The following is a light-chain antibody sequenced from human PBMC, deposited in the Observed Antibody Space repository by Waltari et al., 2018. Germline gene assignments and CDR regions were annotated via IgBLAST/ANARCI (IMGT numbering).Light chain of an antibody. J-gene: IGLJ2*01. CDR1: SSDVRGYNS. V-gene: IGLV2-14*01. Sequence: QSALTQPASVSGSPGQSITISCTGSSSDVRGYNSVSWYQQHPGKAPKLMIYEVSNRPSGVSNRFSGSKSGNTASLTISGLQAEDEADYYCSSYTGISVVFGGGTKLTVL. CDR2: EVS. CDR3: SSYTGISVV.